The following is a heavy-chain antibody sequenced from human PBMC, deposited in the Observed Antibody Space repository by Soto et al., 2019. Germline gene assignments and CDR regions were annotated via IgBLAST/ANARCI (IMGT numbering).Heavy chain of an antibody. Sequence: VPLVQSAAEVKKPGASVKVSCKASGYNFSDYYIHWVRQAPGQGLEWLGWVSPKSGGTNYAQKFKGRVTMTRDTSSNTVYMDLSGLKSDDTAVFYCAREISGGGTLNWFDPWGQGTLVTVSS. V-gene: IGHV1-2*02. J-gene: IGHJ5*02. D-gene: IGHD2-8*02. CDR1: GYNFSDYY. CDR3: AREISGGGTLNWFDP. CDR2: VSPKSGGT.